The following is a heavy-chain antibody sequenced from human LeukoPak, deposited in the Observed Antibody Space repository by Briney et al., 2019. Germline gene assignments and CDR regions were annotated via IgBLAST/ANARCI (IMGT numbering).Heavy chain of an antibody. CDR1: GFTFSTSS. Sequence: GGSLRLSCAASGFTFSTSSMNWVRQAPGKGLEWVAVTSYDESIKVYAESVKGRFTISRDNSENTLYLQMNSLKFEDTAVYYCATEGHSSGWAGTFDIWGQGTMVTISS. J-gene: IGHJ3*02. V-gene: IGHV3-30-3*01. D-gene: IGHD6-25*01. CDR3: ATEGHSSGWAGTFDI. CDR2: TSYDESIK.